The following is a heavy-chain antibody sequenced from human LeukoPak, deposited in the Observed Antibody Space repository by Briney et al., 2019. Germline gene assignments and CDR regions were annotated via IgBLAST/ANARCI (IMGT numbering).Heavy chain of an antibody. CDR1: GVTFSRYN. J-gene: IGHJ6*03. V-gene: IGHV3-21*01. CDR3: ARDAQWLVPESYYYYMDV. D-gene: IGHD6-19*01. Sequence: GGSLRLSCAGSGVTFSRYNMNWFRQAPGKGLERVSSISSSSRHIFYADSVKGRFTISRDNAKNSLFLQMNSLRAEDTAVYYCARDAQWLVPESYYYYMDVWGKGTTVTVSS. CDR2: ISSSSRHI.